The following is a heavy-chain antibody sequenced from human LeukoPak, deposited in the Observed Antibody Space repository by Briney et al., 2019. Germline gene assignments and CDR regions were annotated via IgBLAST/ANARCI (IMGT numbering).Heavy chain of an antibody. V-gene: IGHV1-2*02. CDR3: ARDYGSGSYSSYYYYMDV. CDR1: GYTFTGYY. J-gene: IGHJ6*03. Sequence: ASVKLSCKASGYTFTGYYMHWVRQAPGQGLEWRGWINPNSGGTNYAQKFQGRVTMTRDTSISTAYMELGRLRSDDTAVYYCARDYGSGSYSSYYYYMDVWGKGTTVTVSS. CDR2: INPNSGGT. D-gene: IGHD3-10*01.